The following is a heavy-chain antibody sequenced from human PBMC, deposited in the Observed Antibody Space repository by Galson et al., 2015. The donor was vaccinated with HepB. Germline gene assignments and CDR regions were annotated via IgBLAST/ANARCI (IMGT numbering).Heavy chain of an antibody. D-gene: IGHD6-13*01. J-gene: IGHJ4*02. Sequence: CAISGDSVSSNSAAWNWIRQSPSRGLEWLGRTYYRSKWYNDYAVSVKSRITINPDTSKNQFSLQLNSVTPEDTAVYYCARAVGSSSSVWRGQVFDYWGQGTLVTVSS. CDR1: GDSVSSNSAA. V-gene: IGHV6-1*01. CDR2: TYYRSKWYN. CDR3: ARAVGSSSSVWRGQVFDY.